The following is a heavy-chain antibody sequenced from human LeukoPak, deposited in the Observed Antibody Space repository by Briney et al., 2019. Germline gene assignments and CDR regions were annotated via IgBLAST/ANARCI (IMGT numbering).Heavy chain of an antibody. CDR2: IHYSGGT. J-gene: IGHJ4*02. CDR1: GGSISSYY. D-gene: IGHD3-22*01. V-gene: IGHV4-59*08. Sequence: SETLSLTCTVSGGSISSYYWSWVRQPPGKGLEWLGYIHYSGGTSYNPSLKSRVTISVDTSKNQFSLKLSSVTAADTAVYYCARHKHDSSGYAFDYWGQGTLVTVSS. CDR3: ARHKHDSSGYAFDY.